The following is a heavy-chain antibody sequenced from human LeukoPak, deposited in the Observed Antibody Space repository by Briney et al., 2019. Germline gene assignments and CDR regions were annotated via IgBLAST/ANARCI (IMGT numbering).Heavy chain of an antibody. CDR3: AKDGQNDYVWGSYRHFDY. J-gene: IGHJ4*02. D-gene: IGHD3-16*02. CDR1: GFTFSSYA. V-gene: IGHV3-23*01. CDR2: ISGSGSST. Sequence: PGGSLRLSCAASGFTFSSYAMSWVRQAPGKGLEWVSAISGSGSSTYYADSVKGRFTISRDNSKNTLYLQMNSLRAEDTAVYYCAKDGQNDYVWGSYRHFDYWGQGTLVTVSS.